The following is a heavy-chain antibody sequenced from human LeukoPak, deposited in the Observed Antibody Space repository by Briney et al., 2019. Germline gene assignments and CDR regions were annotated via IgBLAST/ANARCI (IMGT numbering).Heavy chain of an antibody. V-gene: IGHV5-51*01. D-gene: IGHD4-23*01. CDR3: ARLGPTKVVIPVYFDY. CDR1: GYSFTSYW. Sequence: GAPLKTCCKGSGYSFTSYWIGCVRPMPGKGLEWMGIIYPGDSDTRYSPSFQGQVTISADKFISTAYLQWSSLKASDTAMYYCARLGPTKVVIPVYFDYWGQGTLVTVSS. CDR2: IYPGDSDT. J-gene: IGHJ4*02.